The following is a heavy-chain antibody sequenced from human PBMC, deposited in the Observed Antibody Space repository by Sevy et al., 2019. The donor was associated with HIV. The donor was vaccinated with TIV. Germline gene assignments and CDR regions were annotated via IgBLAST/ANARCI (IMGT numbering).Heavy chain of an antibody. CDR3: AREGCTKPHDY. CDR1: GFTFSKYS. Sequence: GGSLRLSCAASGFTFSKYSMSWVRQPPGKGLEWVSTLSFGCGEINYADSVKGRFIISRDNSKSSVYLQMNNLRPEDTAVYYCAREGCTKPHDYWGQGPLVTVS. D-gene: IGHD2-8*01. CDR2: LSFGCGEI. J-gene: IGHJ4*02. V-gene: IGHV3-23*01.